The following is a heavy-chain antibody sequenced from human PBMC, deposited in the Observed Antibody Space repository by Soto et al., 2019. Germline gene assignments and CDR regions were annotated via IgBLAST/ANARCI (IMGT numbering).Heavy chain of an antibody. D-gene: IGHD2-2*01. CDR3: ARGAVESMPGDFQH. CDR1: GGSVSSGSYY. CDR2: IYYSGST. V-gene: IGHV4-61*01. J-gene: IGHJ1*01. Sequence: SETLSLTCTVSGGSVSSGSYYWSWIRQPPGKGLEWIGYIYYSGSTNYNPSLKSRVTISVDTSKNQFSLKLSSVTAADTAVYYCARGAVESMPGDFQHWGQGTLVTVSS.